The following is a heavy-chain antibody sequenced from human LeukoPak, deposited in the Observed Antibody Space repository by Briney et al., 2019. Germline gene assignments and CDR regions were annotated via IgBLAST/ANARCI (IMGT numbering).Heavy chain of an antibody. V-gene: IGHV3-48*04. J-gene: IGHJ3*02. CDR3: ARDPMIVVVIRDNDAFDI. D-gene: IGHD3-22*01. CDR2: ISSSSSTI. Sequence: GGSLRLSCAVSGFSVSSTYMTWVRQAPGKGLEWVSYISSSSSTIYYADSVKGRFTISRDNAKNSLYLQMNSLRAEDTAVYYCARDPMIVVVIRDNDAFDIWGQGTMVTVSS. CDR1: GFSVSSTY.